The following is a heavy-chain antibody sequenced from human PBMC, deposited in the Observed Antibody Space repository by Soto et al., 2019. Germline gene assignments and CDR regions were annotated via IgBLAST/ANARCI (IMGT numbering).Heavy chain of an antibody. D-gene: IGHD6-13*01. CDR3: ARVSAAGTRWFDS. V-gene: IGHV4-31*03. CDR2: IDYRGRT. J-gene: IGHJ5*01. Sequence: QVQLQESGPGLVQPSQTLSLTCTVSGASISSGGFYWSWIRQFPGKGLEWIGYIDYRGRTFYNPYIKSRATISRDTSKSQFSLNVNSVTAADTAVFYCARVSAAGTRWFDSWGQGTLVTVSS. CDR1: GASISSGGFY.